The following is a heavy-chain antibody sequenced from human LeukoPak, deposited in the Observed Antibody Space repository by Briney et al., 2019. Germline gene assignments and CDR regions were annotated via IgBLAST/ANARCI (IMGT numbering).Heavy chain of an antibody. CDR3: ASIVVVAAAMEWGYYYYMDD. CDR1: GGSISSSSYY. CDR2: IYYSGST. J-gene: IGHJ6*03. Sequence: PSETLSLTCTVSGGSISSSSYYWGWIRQPPGRVLEWIGYIYYSGSTNYNPSLKSRVTMSVDTSKNQFSLKLSSVTAADTAVYNCASIVVVAAAMEWGYYYYMDDWGKGTTVTVSS. V-gene: IGHV4-61*05. D-gene: IGHD2-2*01.